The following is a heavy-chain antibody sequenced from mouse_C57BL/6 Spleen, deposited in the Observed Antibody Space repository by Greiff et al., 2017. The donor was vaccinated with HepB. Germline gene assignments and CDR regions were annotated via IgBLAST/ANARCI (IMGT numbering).Heavy chain of an antibody. J-gene: IGHJ3*01. Sequence: QVQLKESGAELVKPGASVKLSCKASGYTFTSYWMHWVKQRPGQGLEWIGMIHPNSGSTNYNEKFKSKATLTVDKSSSTAYMQLSSLTSEDSAVYYCARGPSSSAWFAYWGQGTLVTVSA. CDR2: IHPNSGST. CDR3: ARGPSSSAWFAY. CDR1: GYTFTSYW. V-gene: IGHV1-64*01. D-gene: IGHD1-1*01.